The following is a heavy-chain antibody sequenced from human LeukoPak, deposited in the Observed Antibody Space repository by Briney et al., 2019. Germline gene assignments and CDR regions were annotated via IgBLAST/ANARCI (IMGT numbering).Heavy chain of an antibody. CDR3: ARELESSSWYEPIDY. CDR2: ISSSSSTI. V-gene: IGHV3-48*04. Sequence: GGSLRLSCAASGFTFSSYSMNWVRQAPGKGLEWVSYISSSSSTIYYADSVKGRFTISRDNAKNSLYLQMNSLRAEDTAVYYCARELESSSWYEPIDYWGQGTLVTVSS. CDR1: GFTFSSYS. D-gene: IGHD6-13*01. J-gene: IGHJ4*02.